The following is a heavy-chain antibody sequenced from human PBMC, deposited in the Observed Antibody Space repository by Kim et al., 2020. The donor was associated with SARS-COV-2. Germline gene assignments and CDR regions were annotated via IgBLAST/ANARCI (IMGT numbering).Heavy chain of an antibody. Sequence: SETLSLTCTVSGDSISSSTYYWGWIRQPPGKGLEWIGTINYTGSTNYNRSLKSRVTKSADMSKNKFSLKLSFVTAADTALYYFASFGLNWDKPMDSGGQG. CDR3: ASFGLNWDKPMDS. V-gene: IGHV4-39*01. J-gene: IGHJ4*02. D-gene: IGHD7-27*01. CDR1: GDSISSSTYY. CDR2: INYTGST.